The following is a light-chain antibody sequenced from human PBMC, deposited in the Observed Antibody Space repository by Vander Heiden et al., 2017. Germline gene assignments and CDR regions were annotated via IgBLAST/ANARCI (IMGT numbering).Light chain of an antibody. J-gene: IGKJ5*01. Sequence: DIVLTQSPATLSLSPGERATLSCRASQSVSSYLAWYQQKPGQAPRLLIYDAANRATGIPARFSGSGSGTDVTLTISSLEPEDFAVYYCQQRSNWITFGQGTRLEIK. CDR1: QSVSSY. CDR2: DAA. V-gene: IGKV3-11*01. CDR3: QQRSNWIT.